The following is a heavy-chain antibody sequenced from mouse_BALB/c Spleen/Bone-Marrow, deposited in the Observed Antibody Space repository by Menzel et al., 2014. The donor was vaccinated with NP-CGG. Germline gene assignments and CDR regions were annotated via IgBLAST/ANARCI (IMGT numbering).Heavy chain of an antibody. Sequence: EVQLVESGAELVKPGASVRLSCTASGFNIKDIYIHWMKQRPEQGLEWIGRIDPANGYTKFDPKFRDKATITADTSSNTANLQLGSLTSEDTAVYYCASSGTGGYFDCWGQGTTLTVSS. D-gene: IGHD3-3*01. CDR2: IDPANGYT. CDR3: ASSGTGGYFDC. V-gene: IGHV14-3*02. CDR1: GFNIKDIY. J-gene: IGHJ2*01.